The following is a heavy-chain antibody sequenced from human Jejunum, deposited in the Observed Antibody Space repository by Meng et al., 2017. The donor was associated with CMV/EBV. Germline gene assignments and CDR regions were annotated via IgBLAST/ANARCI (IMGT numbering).Heavy chain of an antibody. D-gene: IGHD6-13*01. V-gene: IGHV1-18*01. CDR3: ACDGPASGALLFDY. Sequence: ASCYTFAYYGLRGVRQAAGQGLGWMRWLSAEDGSSYYAQKLQGRVTMATDTATSTAYMERGSLRSDCTAVYYCACDGPASGALLFDYWGQGTLVTVSS. CDR2: LSAEDGSS. J-gene: IGHJ4*02. CDR1: CYTFAYYG.